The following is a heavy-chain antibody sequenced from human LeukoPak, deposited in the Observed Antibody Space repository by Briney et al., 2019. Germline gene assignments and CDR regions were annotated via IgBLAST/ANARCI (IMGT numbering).Heavy chain of an antibody. J-gene: IGHJ3*02. CDR1: GGSISSHY. D-gene: IGHD2-2*01. CDR3: ARLFEPAAFSDAFDI. Sequence: SETLSLTCTVSGGSISSHYWSWIRQPPGKGLEWLGYIYYSGSTNYNPSLKSRVTISVDTSKNQFSLKLSSVTAADTAVYYCARLFEPAAFSDAFDIWGQGTMVTVSS. V-gene: IGHV4-59*08. CDR2: IYYSGST.